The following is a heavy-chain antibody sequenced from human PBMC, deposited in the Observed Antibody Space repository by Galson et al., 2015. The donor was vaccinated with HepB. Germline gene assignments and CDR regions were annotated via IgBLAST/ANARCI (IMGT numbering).Heavy chain of an antibody. V-gene: IGHV1-24*01. CDR3: ATSILKVVVAATLRPYYYGMDG. J-gene: IGHJ6*02. CDR1: GYTLTELS. CDR2: FDPEDGET. D-gene: IGHD2-15*01. Sequence: SVKVSCKVSGYTLTELSMHWVRQAPGKGLEWMGGFDPEDGETIYAQKFQGRVTMTEDTSTDTAYMELSSLRSEDTAVYYCATSILKVVVAATLRPYYYGMDGWGQGTTVTVSS.